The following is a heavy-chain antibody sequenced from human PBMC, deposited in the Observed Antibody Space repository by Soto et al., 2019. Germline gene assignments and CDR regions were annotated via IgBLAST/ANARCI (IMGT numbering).Heavy chain of an antibody. Sequence: SVSVSCQASGSTFSSYAITWVRQAPGQGIEKMGGIIPIFGTANYAQKFQGRVTITADESTSTAYMELSSLRSEDTSVFYCARDRGPSSGYYPYWFDPWGQGTLVTVSS. J-gene: IGHJ5*02. CDR1: GSTFSSYA. V-gene: IGHV1-69*13. D-gene: IGHD3-22*01. CDR2: IIPIFGTA. CDR3: ARDRGPSSGYYPYWFDP.